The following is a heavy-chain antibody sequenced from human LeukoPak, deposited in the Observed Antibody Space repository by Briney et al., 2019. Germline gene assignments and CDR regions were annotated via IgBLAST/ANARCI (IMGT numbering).Heavy chain of an antibody. V-gene: IGHV1-69*04. CDR2: IIPILGVA. D-gene: IGHD3-10*01. Sequence: SVKVSCKASGGTFSSYAISWVRQAPGQGLEWMGRIIPILGVANYAQKFQGRVTITADKSTSTAYMELSSLRSEDTAVYYCARGAIRGARNFDYWGQGTLVTVSS. CDR3: ARGAIRGARNFDY. J-gene: IGHJ4*02. CDR1: GGTFSSYA.